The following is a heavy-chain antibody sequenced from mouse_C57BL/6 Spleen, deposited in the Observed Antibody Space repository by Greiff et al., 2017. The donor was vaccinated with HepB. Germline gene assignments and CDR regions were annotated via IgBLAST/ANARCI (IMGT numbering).Heavy chain of an antibody. V-gene: IGHV1-76*01. J-gene: IGHJ4*01. CDR2: IYPGSGNT. CDR1: GYTFTDYY. D-gene: IGHD2-4*01. Sequence: LVESGAELVRPGASVKLSCKASGYTFTDYYINWVKQRPGQGLEWIARIYPGSGNTYYNEKFKGKATLTAEKSSSTAYMQLSSLTSEDSAVYYCARNYDRYYAMDYWGQGTAVTVSS. CDR3: ARNYDRYYAMDY.